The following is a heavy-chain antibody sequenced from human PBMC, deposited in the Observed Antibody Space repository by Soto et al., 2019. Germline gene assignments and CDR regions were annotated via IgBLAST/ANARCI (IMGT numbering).Heavy chain of an antibody. CDR2: ISGSGGSA. V-gene: IGHV3-23*01. D-gene: IGHD3-22*01. J-gene: IGHJ4*02. CDR1: GFTFSSYA. CDR3: AKGRHYDGSGLGGFDY. Sequence: GGSLRLSCVASGFTFSSYAMSWVRQAPGKGLEWVSAISGSGGSADYVDSVKGRFTIYRDNSENTLYLQMNSLRAEDTAVYYCAKGRHYDGSGLGGFDYWGQGTLVTVSS.